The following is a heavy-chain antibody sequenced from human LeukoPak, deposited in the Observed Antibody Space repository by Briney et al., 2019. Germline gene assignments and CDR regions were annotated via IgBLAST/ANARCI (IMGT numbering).Heavy chain of an antibody. D-gene: IGHD1-26*01. CDR1: GGTFSSYA. CDR3: ARDQSGEWELVSGWWFDP. V-gene: IGHV1-69*06. J-gene: IGHJ5*02. CDR2: IIPIFGTA. Sequence: GASVKVSCKASGGTFSSYAISWVRQAPGQGLEWMGGIIPIFGTANYAQKFQGRVTITADKSTSTAYMELSSLRSEDTAVYYCARDQSGEWELVSGWWFDPWGQGTLVTVSS.